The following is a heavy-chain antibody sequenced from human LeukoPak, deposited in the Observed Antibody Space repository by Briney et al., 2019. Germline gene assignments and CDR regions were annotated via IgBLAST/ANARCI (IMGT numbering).Heavy chain of an antibody. CDR1: GFTFSSYA. J-gene: IGHJ5*02. D-gene: IGHD3-9*01. CDR3: AKDAQGASYYDILTGYYRNWFDP. CDR2: ISGSGGST. V-gene: IGHV3-23*01. Sequence: GGSLILSCAASGFTFSSYAMSWVRQAPGKGLEWVSAISGSGGSTYYADSVKGRFTISRDNSKNTLYLQMNSLRAEDTAVYYCAKDAQGASYYDILTGYYRNWFDPWGQGTLVTVSS.